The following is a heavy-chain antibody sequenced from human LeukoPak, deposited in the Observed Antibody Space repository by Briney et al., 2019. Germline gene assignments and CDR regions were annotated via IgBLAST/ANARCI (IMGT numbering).Heavy chain of an antibody. CDR3: ASSISPGPLDGFDI. V-gene: IGHV4-59*01. CDR2: VYYSGNT. CDR1: RGSISSYY. Sequence: PSETLSLTCTVSRGSISSYYWTWIRQPPGKGLEWIGYVYYSGNTNYNPSLKSRVTISLDTSKNQFSLKLSSVTAADTAVYYCASSISPGPLDGFDIWGQGTMVTVSS. J-gene: IGHJ3*02. D-gene: IGHD2/OR15-2a*01.